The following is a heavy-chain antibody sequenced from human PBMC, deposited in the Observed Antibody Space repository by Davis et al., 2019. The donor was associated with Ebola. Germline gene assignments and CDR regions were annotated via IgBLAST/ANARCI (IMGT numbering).Heavy chain of an antibody. V-gene: IGHV4-59*01. CDR2: IYYSGST. CDR1: GGSFSGYY. D-gene: IGHD4-17*01. Sequence: PSETLSLTCAVYGGSFSGYYWSWIRQPPGKGLEWIGYIYYSGSTNYNPSLKSRVTISVDTSKNQFSLKLSSVTAADTAVYYCARSTVTIYYFDYWGQGTLVTVSS. CDR3: ARSTVTIYYFDY. J-gene: IGHJ4*02.